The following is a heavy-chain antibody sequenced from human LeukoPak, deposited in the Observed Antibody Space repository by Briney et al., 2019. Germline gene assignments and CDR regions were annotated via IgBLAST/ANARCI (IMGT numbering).Heavy chain of an antibody. Sequence: SETLSLTCTVSGGSISSYYCSWIRQPAGKGLEWIGRIYSSGSTNYNPSLKSRVTMSVDTFKSQFSLRLSSVTAADTAVYYCARGLWQSSSGTFDYWGQGTLVTVSS. CDR2: IYSSGST. J-gene: IGHJ4*02. V-gene: IGHV4-4*07. CDR3: ARGLWQSSSGTFDY. D-gene: IGHD3-10*01. CDR1: GGSISSYY.